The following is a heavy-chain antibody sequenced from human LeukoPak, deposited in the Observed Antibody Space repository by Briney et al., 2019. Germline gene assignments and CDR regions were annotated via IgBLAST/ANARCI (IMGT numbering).Heavy chain of an antibody. CDR2: IRYDGSNK. CDR1: GFTFSSYG. CDR3: AKGVDTYYDFWSGYLFDY. V-gene: IGHV3-30*02. Sequence: PGGSLRLSCAASGFTFSSYGMHWVRQAPGKGLEWVAFIRYDGSNKYYADSVKGRFTISRDNSKNTLYPQMNSLRAEDTAVYYCAKGVDTYYDFWSGYLFDYWGQGTLVTVSS. D-gene: IGHD3-3*01. J-gene: IGHJ4*02.